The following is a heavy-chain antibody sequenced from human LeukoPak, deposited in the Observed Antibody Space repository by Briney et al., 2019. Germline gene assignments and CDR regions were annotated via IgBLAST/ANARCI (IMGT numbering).Heavy chain of an antibody. D-gene: IGHD2-2*01. CDR1: GFTFSSYP. J-gene: IGHJ6*02. V-gene: IGHV3-23*01. CDR2: ISGNGVKT. Sequence: GGSLRLSCAASGFTFSSYPVSWVRQAPGRGLEWVSGISGNGVKTFYADSVKGRFTISRDNSKKTVDLQMNSLRVEDTAIFYCAKIVVPAAYYFYGMDVWGQGTTVTVSS. CDR3: AKIVVPAAYYFYGMDV.